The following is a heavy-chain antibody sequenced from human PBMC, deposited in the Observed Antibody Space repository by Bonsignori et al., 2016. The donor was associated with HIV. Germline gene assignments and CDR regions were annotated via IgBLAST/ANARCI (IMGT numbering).Heavy chain of an antibody. D-gene: IGHD1-26*01. V-gene: IGHV3-30-3*01. CDR3: ARALVRELYFDY. J-gene: IGHJ4*02. Sequence: VRQAPGKGLEWVAVISYDGSKKYYADSVKGRFTISRDNSKNTLYLQMNSLRAEDTAVYYCARALVRELYFDYWGQGTLVTVSS. CDR2: ISYDGSKK.